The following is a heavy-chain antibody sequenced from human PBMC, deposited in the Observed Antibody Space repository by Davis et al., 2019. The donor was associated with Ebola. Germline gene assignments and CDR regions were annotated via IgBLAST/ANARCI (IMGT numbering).Heavy chain of an antibody. CDR2: INPNSGGT. J-gene: IGHJ5*02. D-gene: IGHD5-12*01. V-gene: IGHV1-2*04. CDR1: GYTFTGYY. CDR3: ARVRPRVATEIDP. Sequence: AASVKVSCKASGYTFTGYYMHWVRQAPGQGLEWMGWINPNSGGTNYAQKFQGWVTMTRDTSISTAYMELRSLRSDDTAVYYCARVRPRVATEIDPWGQGTLVTVSS.